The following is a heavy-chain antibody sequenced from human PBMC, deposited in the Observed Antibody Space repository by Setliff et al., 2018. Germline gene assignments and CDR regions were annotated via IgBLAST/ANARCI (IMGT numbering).Heavy chain of an antibody. J-gene: IGHJ4*02. V-gene: IGHV4-61*09. CDR2: IYTSWST. D-gene: IGHD4-17*01. Sequence: SETLSLTCTVSGDSISSRRNYWGWFRQPAGKELEWIGQIYTSWSTNYNPSLKSRATISLDTSKNQFSLSLTSVTAEDTAVYYCAGSTVTQVDYWGQGTLVTVSS. CDR3: AGSTVTQVDY. CDR1: GDSISSRRNY.